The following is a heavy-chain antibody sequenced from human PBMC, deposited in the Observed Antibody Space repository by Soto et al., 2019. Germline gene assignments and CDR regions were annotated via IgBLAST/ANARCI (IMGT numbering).Heavy chain of an antibody. CDR2: IYHSGRT. CDR3: ASYGGSSVSFDY. CDR1: GGSISSGDYY. Sequence: QVQLQESGPGLVKPSQTLSLTCTVSGGSISSGDYYWRWIRQPPGKGLEWSGYIYHSGRTYYNPSRERGVTISVDTSKNQFSLKLSSVTAADTAVYYCASYGGSSVSFDYWGQGTLVTVSS. V-gene: IGHV4-30-4*01. J-gene: IGHJ4*02. D-gene: IGHD2-15*01.